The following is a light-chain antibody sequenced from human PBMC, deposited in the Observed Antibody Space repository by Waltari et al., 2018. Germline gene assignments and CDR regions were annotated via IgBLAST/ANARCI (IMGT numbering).Light chain of an antibody. CDR1: SSDVGANNY. J-gene: IGLJ3*02. Sequence: QSALTQPASVSGSPGQAITISCPGSSSDVGANNYVSWYRQYPGKAPQVLIYEVSNRPSGVSNRFSGSKSGNTASLTISGLQAEDEADYYCLSYTNTAVRVFGGGTRLTVL. V-gene: IGLV2-14*01. CDR2: EVS. CDR3: LSYTNTAVRV.